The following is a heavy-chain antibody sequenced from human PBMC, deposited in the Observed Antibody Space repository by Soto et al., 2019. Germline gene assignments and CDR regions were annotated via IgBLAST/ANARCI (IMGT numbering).Heavy chain of an antibody. CDR2: IRQDGSEK. J-gene: IGHJ4*02. V-gene: IGHV3-7*01. Sequence: SLRLSCAASGFTFGSYWMSWVRQAPGKGLEWVANIRQDGSEKYCVDSVKGRFTISRDNAKNSLYLQMNGLRVEDTAVYYCARELSGPARLDYWGQGTLVTVSS. CDR1: GFTFGSYW. CDR3: ARELSGPARLDY. D-gene: IGHD2-15*01.